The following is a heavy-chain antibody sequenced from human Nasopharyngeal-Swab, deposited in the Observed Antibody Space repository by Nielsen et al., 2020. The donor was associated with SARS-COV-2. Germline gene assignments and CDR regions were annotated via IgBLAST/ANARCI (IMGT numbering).Heavy chain of an antibody. CDR3: ARGGTSYYYDSSGYPNWYFDL. CDR2: MNPNSGNT. Sequence: ASVKVSCKASGYTFTGYYMHWVRQAPGQGLEWMGWMNPNSGNTGYAQKFQGRVTMTRNTSISTAYMELSSLRSEDTAVYYCARGGTSYYYDSSGYPNWYFDLWGRGTLVTVSS. D-gene: IGHD3-22*01. CDR1: GYTFTGYY. V-gene: IGHV1-8*02. J-gene: IGHJ2*01.